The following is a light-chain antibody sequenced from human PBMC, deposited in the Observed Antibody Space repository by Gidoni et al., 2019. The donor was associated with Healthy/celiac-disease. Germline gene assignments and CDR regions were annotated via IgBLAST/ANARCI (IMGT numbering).Light chain of an antibody. Sequence: SSELTQDPAVSVALGQTVRITCQGDSLRSYYASWYQQKPGQAPVLFIYGKNNRPSGIPDRFSGSSSGNTASLTITGAQAEDEADYYCNSRDSSGNHRFGGGTKLTVL. CDR3: NSRDSSGNHR. CDR1: SLRSYY. V-gene: IGLV3-19*01. J-gene: IGLJ2*01. CDR2: GKN.